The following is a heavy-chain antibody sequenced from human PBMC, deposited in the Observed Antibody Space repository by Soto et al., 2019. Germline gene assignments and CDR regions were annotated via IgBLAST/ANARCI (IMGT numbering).Heavy chain of an antibody. CDR1: GFTLINYW. V-gene: IGHV3-74*01. J-gene: IGHJ4*02. Sequence: EVQLVESGGGLVQPGGSLRLSCAASGFTLINYWMHWVRQAPGKGLVWVSGINTDGSNTIYADSVKGRFTISRDNAKNTLSLQMNRLRAEDTAVYYCARVYDDSSGKPGPDYWGRGTLVTVS. CDR3: ARVYDDSSGKPGPDY. D-gene: IGHD3-22*01. CDR2: INTDGSNT.